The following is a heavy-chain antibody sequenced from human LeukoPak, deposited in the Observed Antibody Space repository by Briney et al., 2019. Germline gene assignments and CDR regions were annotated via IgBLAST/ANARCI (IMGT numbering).Heavy chain of an antibody. V-gene: IGHV3-74*01. J-gene: IGHJ4*02. Sequence: PGGSLRLSCAASGFTFSSYGIHWVRQAPGKGLVWVSRINSDGSDTSYADSVRGRFTISRDDAKNTLYLQMNSLRAEDTAVYYCARVMTNYGDYGDFEYWGQGTLVTVSS. CDR2: INSDGSDT. D-gene: IGHD4-17*01. CDR3: ARVMTNYGDYGDFEY. CDR1: GFTFSSYG.